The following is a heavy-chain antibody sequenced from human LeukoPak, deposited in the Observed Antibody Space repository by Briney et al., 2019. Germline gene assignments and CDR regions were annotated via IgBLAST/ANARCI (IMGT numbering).Heavy chain of an antibody. CDR1: GGTFSSYA. D-gene: IGHD5-18*01. J-gene: IGHJ4*02. V-gene: IGHV1-18*01. Sequence: ASVKVSCKASGGTFSSYAISWVRQAPGQGLEWMGWISAYNGNTIYAQKFQGRVTMTEDTSTDTAYMELSSLRSEDTAVYYCAIRGYSYDFDYWGQGTLVTVSS. CDR3: AIRGYSYDFDY. CDR2: ISAYNGNT.